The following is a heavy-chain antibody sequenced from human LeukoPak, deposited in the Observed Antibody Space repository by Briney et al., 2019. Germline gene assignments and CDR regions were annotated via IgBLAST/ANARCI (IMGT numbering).Heavy chain of an antibody. CDR1: GGSTSSSTYY. D-gene: IGHD6-13*01. Sequence: SETLSLTCTVSGGSTSSSTYYWGWVRQPPGKGLEWIGSIYYSGTTYYNPPLKSRVTISVDTSKNQFSLKLSSVTAADTAVYYCARGLWSSSWYLTSSNWFDPWGQGTLVTVSS. V-gene: IGHV4-39*01. J-gene: IGHJ5*02. CDR3: ARGLWSSSWYLTSSNWFDP. CDR2: IYYSGTT.